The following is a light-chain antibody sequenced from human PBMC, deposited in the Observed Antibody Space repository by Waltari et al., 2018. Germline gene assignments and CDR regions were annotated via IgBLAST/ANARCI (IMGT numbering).Light chain of an antibody. CDR1: NSDVGSYNL. CDR2: EVT. Sequence: QSALTQAASVSGSPGQSITMSCPGTNSDVGSYNLVSWYQQNPGEAPKLMIFEVTKRPSGVSNRFSGSKSGNTASLTISGLQAEDEAHYYCFSYAGSRNWVFGGGTKLTVL. CDR3: FSYAGSRNWV. V-gene: IGLV2-23*02. J-gene: IGLJ3*02.